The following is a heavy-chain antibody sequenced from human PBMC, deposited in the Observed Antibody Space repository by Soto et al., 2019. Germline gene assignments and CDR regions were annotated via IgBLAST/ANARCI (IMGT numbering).Heavy chain of an antibody. CDR1: GFSVSSTY. J-gene: IGHJ3*02. D-gene: IGHD2-15*01. CDR2: ISNRGDT. CDR3: AREPRYCSGGSCSITGDAYDI. V-gene: IGHV3-66*01. Sequence: EVQLVESGGGLVQPGGSLRLSCAASGFSVSSTYMNWVRQAPGKGLEWVAVISNRGDTHYADSVKGRFSLSRDISDNPLHLQMSSLSAEDTAVYYCAREPRYCSGGSCSITGDAYDIWGQGTMVTVSS.